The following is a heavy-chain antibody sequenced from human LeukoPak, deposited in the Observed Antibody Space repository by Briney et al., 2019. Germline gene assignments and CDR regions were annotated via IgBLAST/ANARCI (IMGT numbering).Heavy chain of an antibody. V-gene: IGHV3-30-3*01. CDR1: GFTFSSYA. Sequence: PGGSLRLSCAASGFTFSSYAMPWVRQAPGKGLEWVAVISYDGSNKYYADSVKGRFTISRDNSKNTLYLQMNSPRAEDTAVYYCARSNWNYYYYGMDVWGQGTTVTVSS. CDR3: ARSNWNYYYYGMDV. CDR2: ISYDGSNK. J-gene: IGHJ6*02. D-gene: IGHD1-20*01.